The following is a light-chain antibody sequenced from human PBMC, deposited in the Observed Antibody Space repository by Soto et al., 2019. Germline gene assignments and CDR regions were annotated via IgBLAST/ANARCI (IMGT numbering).Light chain of an antibody. V-gene: IGLV2-11*01. CDR2: DVN. J-gene: IGLJ1*01. CDR3: CSYAGSSTPYV. CDR1: SNDVGRFDY. Sequence: QSVLTQPRSVSGSPGQSVTISCTGTSNDVGRFDYVSWYQQHPGKAPKVIIYDVNERPSGVPNRFSGSKSGSTASLTISGLQADDEADYYCCSYAGSSTPYVFGTGTKVTVL.